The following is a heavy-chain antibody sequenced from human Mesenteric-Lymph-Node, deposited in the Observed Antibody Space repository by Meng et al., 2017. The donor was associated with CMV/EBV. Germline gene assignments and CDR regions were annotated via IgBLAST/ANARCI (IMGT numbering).Heavy chain of an antibody. CDR3: ARHQRWLKSEGGFNY. V-gene: IGHV4-34*01. J-gene: IGHJ4*02. CDR2: INHSGST. CDR1: GGSFSGYY. D-gene: IGHD4-23*01. Sequence: QVTLQQWGAGLLKHSETMYLPCAVYGGSFSGYYWSWIRQPTGKGLEWIGEINHSGSTNYNPSLKSRVTISVDTSKNQFSLKLSSVTAADTAVYYCARHQRWLKSEGGFNYWGQGTLVTVSS.